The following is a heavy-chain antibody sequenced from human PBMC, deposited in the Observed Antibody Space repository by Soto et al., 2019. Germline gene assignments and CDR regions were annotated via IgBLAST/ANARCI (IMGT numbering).Heavy chain of an antibody. CDR1: GGSISSYY. Sequence: SETLSLTCTVSGGSISSYYWSWIRQPPGKGLEWIGYIYYSGSTNYNPSLKSRVTISVDTSKNQFSLKLSSVTAADTAVYYCATVYDSSEESIRDYYGMDGWGQGTTVTVAS. D-gene: IGHD3-22*01. CDR2: IYYSGST. CDR3: ATVYDSSEESIRDYYGMDG. J-gene: IGHJ6*02. V-gene: IGHV4-59*01.